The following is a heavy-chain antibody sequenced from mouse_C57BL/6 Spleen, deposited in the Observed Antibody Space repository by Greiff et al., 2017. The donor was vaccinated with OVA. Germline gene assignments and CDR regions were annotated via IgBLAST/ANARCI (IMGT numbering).Heavy chain of an antibody. Sequence: QVQLQQPGTELVKPGASVKLSCKASGYTFTSYWMHWVKQRPGQGLEWIGNINPSNGGTNYNEKFKSKATLTVDKSSSTAYMQLNRLTSEESAVYYCARSEDYDYDGRDIDDWGTGTTVTVSS. J-gene: IGHJ1*03. CDR3: ARSEDYDYDGRDIDD. V-gene: IGHV1-53*01. CDR2: INPSNGGT. CDR1: GYTFTSYW. D-gene: IGHD2-4*01.